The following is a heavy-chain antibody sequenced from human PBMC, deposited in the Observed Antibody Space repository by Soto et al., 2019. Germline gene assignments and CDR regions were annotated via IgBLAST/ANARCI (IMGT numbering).Heavy chain of an antibody. CDR2: IIPILGIA. J-gene: IGHJ4*02. D-gene: IGHD6-25*01. CDR3: AMQRGGVVY. CDR1: GGTFSSYT. Sequence: ASVKVSCKASGGTFSSYTISWVRQAPGQGLEWMGRIIPILGIANYAQKYQGRVTITTDKSTSTAYMELSSLRSDDTAVYYCAMQRGGVVYWGQGTLVTVSS. V-gene: IGHV1-69*02.